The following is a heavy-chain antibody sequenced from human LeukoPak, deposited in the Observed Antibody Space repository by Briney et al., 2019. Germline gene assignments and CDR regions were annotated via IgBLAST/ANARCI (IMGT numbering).Heavy chain of an antibody. Sequence: SETLSLTCTVSGGALSNYYWSWIRRPPGKGLEWIGYIYYSGSPTYNPSLRSRVTISVDTSKNQFSLKLSSVTAADTAVYYCARVFYYGSGTFDLWGRGTLVTVSS. J-gene: IGHJ2*01. CDR1: GGALSNYY. CDR3: ARVFYYGSGTFDL. CDR2: IYYSGSP. V-gene: IGHV4-59*01. D-gene: IGHD3-10*01.